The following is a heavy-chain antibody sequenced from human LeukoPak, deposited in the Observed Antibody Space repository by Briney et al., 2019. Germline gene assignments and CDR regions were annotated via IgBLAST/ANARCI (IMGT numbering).Heavy chain of an antibody. CDR2: INPSGGST. Sequence: GASVKVSCKASGYTFTSYYMHWVRQAPGQGLEWMGIINPSGGSTSYAQKFQGRVTMTRDTSTSTVYMELSSLRSEDTAVYYCGRTRVGVAGKAGWFDPWGQGTLVTVFS. J-gene: IGHJ5*02. CDR1: GYTFTSYY. V-gene: IGHV1-46*01. D-gene: IGHD6-19*01. CDR3: GRTRVGVAGKAGWFDP.